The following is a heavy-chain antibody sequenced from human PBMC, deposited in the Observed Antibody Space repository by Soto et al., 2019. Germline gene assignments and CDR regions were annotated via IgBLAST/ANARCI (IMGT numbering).Heavy chain of an antibody. CDR2: IYHSGST. V-gene: IGHV4-30-2*01. J-gene: IGHJ6*02. CDR1: GGSISSGGYS. Sequence: QLQLQESGSGLVKPSQNLSLTWAVSGGSISSGGYSWSWIRQPPGKGQEWIGYIYHSGSTYYNPSLKSRVTISVDRSKNQFSLQLSSVTAADTAVYYCARAHYGDYGYGMDVWGQGTTVTVSS. D-gene: IGHD4-17*01. CDR3: ARAHYGDYGYGMDV.